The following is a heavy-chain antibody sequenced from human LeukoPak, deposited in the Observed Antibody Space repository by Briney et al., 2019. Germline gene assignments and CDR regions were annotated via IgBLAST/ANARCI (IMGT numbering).Heavy chain of an antibody. D-gene: IGHD2-21*02. CDR1: GGSLYSNS. CDR3: ARRLRTLYCGGDCYSSFDL. CDR2: GT. V-gene: IGHV4-59*01. Sequence: SVTLSLTCTVSGGSLYSNSWHWIRQPPGKGLEWIGFGTNYNPSLKSRVTISVDMSKNQFSLSLNSVTAADTAVYYCARRLRTLYCGGDCYSSFDLWGQGTMVTVSS. J-gene: IGHJ3*01.